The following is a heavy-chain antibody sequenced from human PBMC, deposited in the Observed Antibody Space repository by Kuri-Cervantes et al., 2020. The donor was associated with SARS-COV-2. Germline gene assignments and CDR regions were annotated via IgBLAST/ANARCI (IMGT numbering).Heavy chain of an antibody. D-gene: IGHD3-22*01. V-gene: IGHV4-38-2*01. CDR1: GYSISSGSY. J-gene: IGHJ4*02. Sequence: SETLSLTCAVSGYSISSGSYWGWIRQSPGKGLEWIGHIYHSGSTYYNPSLKSRVTISVDTSKNQFSLKLSSVTAADTAVYYCARVPAMIVVVITTDPLFFDYWGQGTLVTVSS. CDR2: IYHSGST. CDR3: ARVPAMIVVVITTDPLFFDY.